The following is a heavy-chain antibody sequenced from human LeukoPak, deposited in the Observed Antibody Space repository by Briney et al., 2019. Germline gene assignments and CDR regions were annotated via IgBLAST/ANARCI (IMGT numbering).Heavy chain of an antibody. Sequence: ASVKVSCKASGYTFTGYYMHWVRQAPGQGLEWMGIINPSGGSTSYAQKFQGGVTMTRDMSTSTVYMELSSLRSEDTAVYYCARDMRTEGTSFDYWGQGTLVTVSS. CDR2: INPSGGST. D-gene: IGHD2-2*01. J-gene: IGHJ4*02. CDR3: ARDMRTEGTSFDY. CDR1: GYTFTGYY. V-gene: IGHV1-46*01.